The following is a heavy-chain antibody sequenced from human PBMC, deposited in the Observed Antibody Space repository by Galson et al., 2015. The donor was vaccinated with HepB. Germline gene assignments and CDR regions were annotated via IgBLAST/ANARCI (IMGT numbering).Heavy chain of an antibody. CDR2: TYFRSQWRI. CDR3: RSEDTAMYYCARSSYGGNSADAFDI. V-gene: IGHV6-1*01. D-gene: IGHD4-23*01. Sequence: CAISGDSVTSNSAVWNWIRQSPSRGLEWLGRTYFRSQWRIDYSVSVKSRITINADTSQNQFFLHLKSMTTAYMELSSLRSEDTAMYYCARSSYGGNSADAFDIWGQGTMVAVSS. J-gene: IGHJ3*02. CDR1: GDSVTSNSAV.